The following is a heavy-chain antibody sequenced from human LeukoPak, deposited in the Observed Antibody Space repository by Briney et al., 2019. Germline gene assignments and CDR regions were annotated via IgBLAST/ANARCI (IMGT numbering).Heavy chain of an antibody. CDR3: AKWIVGELRGYYYYYYGMDV. J-gene: IGHJ6*02. CDR2: ISGSGGST. V-gene: IGHV3-23*01. CDR1: GFTFSSYA. D-gene: IGHD1-26*01. Sequence: PGGSLRLSCAASGFTFSSYAMSWVRQAPGKGLERVSAISGSGGSTYYADSVKGRFTISRDNSKNTLYLQMNSLRAEDTAVYYCAKWIVGELRGYYYYYYGMDVWGQGTTVTVSS.